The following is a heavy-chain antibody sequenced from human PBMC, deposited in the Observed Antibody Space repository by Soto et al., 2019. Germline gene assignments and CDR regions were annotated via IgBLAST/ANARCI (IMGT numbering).Heavy chain of an antibody. CDR2: KSAYHGNT. CDR1: GSTFTSSG. CDR3: ARDVSSGWDAHWYYYGIDV. V-gene: IGHV1-18*04. J-gene: IGHJ6*02. D-gene: IGHD6-19*01. Sequence: ASVKASCKASGSTFTSSGISWVRQAPGQGLEWMGWKSAYHGNTNYAQKLQGRVTMTTDTSTSTAYMELRSLRSDDTAVYYCARDVSSGWDAHWYYYGIDVWGQGTTVTVS.